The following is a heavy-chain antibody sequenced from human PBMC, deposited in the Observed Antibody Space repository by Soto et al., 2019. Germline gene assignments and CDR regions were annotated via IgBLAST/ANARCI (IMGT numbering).Heavy chain of an antibody. CDR2: ISGSGGST. D-gene: IGHD6-13*01. CDR1: GFTFSSYA. V-gene: IGHV3-23*01. CDR3: AKLTAAAGASYLYYFDY. J-gene: IGHJ4*02. Sequence: GGSLRLSCAASGFTFSSYAMSWVSQAPGKGLEWVSAISGSGGSTYYADSVKGRFTISRDNSKNTLYLQMNSLRAEDTAVYYCAKLTAAAGASYLYYFDYWGQGTLVTVSS.